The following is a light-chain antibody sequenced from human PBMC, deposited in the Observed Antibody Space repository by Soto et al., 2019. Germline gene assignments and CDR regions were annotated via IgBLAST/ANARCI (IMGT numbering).Light chain of an antibody. V-gene: IGLV1-40*01. CDR2: ANN. CDR1: RSNIGSTYD. J-gene: IGLJ1*01. Sequence: LTQPPSVSWAPGERGTISCTGSRSNIGSTYDVHWYQHLPGTVPKLLIYANNNRPSGVPDRFSGSTSGTSASLAITGLQAEDEADYYCQSYDSSLSAYVFGTGTKVTVL. CDR3: QSYDSSLSAYV.